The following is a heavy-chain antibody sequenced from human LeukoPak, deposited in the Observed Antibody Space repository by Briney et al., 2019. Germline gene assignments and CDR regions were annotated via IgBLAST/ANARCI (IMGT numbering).Heavy chain of an antibody. J-gene: IGHJ6*02. Sequence: SETLSLTCTVSGGSISSYYWSWIRQPPVKGLEWIGYIYYSGSTNYNPSLKSRVTISVDTSKNQFSLKLSSVTAADTAVYYCARVGPYDFWSGYSLIQSGMDVWGQGTTVTVSS. CDR2: IYYSGST. CDR1: GGSISSYY. V-gene: IGHV4-59*01. CDR3: ARVGPYDFWSGYSLIQSGMDV. D-gene: IGHD3-3*01.